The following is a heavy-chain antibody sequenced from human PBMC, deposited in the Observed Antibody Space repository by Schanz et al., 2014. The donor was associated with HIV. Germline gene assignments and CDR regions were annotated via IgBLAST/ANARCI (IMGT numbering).Heavy chain of an antibody. D-gene: IGHD4-17*01. CDR2: ISDTGVRT. Sequence: EVQLVESGGGLVKPGGSLRLSCAASGFTFSRYWMSWVRQAPGKGLEWVSGISDTGVRTNYADSVKGRLTISRDNSENTLYLQMNSLRAEDTAVYYCAKSRGDSWPYGMDVWGQGTTVTVSS. CDR3: AKSRGDSWPYGMDV. V-gene: IGHV3-23*04. J-gene: IGHJ6*02. CDR1: GFTFSRYW.